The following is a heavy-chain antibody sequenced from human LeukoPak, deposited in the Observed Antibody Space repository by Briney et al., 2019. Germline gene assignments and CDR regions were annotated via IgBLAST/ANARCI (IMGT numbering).Heavy chain of an antibody. CDR1: GFTFSSYW. Sequence: GGSLRLSCAASGFTFSSYWMSWVRQAPGKGLEWVANIKQDGSERYYVDSVKGRLTISRDNAENSLYLQMNSLRAEDTAVYYCARDLFAVVKVYWGQGTLVTASS. V-gene: IGHV3-7*04. D-gene: IGHD2/OR15-2a*01. CDR2: IKQDGSER. CDR3: ARDLFAVVKVY. J-gene: IGHJ4*02.